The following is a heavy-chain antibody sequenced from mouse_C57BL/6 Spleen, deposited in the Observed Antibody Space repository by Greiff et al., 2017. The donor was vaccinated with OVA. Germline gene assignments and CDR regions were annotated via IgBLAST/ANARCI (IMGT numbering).Heavy chain of an antibody. V-gene: IGHV5-16*01. Sequence: EVKLMESEGGLVQPGSSMKLSCTASGFTFSDYYMAWVRQVPEKGLEWVANINYDGSSTYYLDSLKSRFIISRDNAKNILYLQMSSLKSEDTATYYCARVAQATFDYWGQGTTLTVSS. CDR2: INYDGSST. CDR3: ARVAQATFDY. J-gene: IGHJ2*01. D-gene: IGHD3-2*02. CDR1: GFTFSDYY.